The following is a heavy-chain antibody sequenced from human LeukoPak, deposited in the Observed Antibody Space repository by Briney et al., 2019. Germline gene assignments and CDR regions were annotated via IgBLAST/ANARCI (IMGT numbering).Heavy chain of an antibody. J-gene: IGHJ6*02. D-gene: IGHD3-3*01. Sequence: SETLSLTCTVSGGSISSGGYYWSWIRQHPGTGLEWIGYIYYSGSTYYNPSLKSRVTISVDTSKNQFSLKLSSVTAADTAVYYCARFCAPREYYYYYGMDVWGQGTTVTVSS. V-gene: IGHV4-31*03. CDR2: IYYSGST. CDR1: GGSISSGGYY. CDR3: ARFCAPREYYYYYGMDV.